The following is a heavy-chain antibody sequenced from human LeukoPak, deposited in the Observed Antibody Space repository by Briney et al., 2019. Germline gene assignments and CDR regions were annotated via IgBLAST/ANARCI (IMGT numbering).Heavy chain of an antibody. CDR2: INGSGGST. V-gene: IGHV3-23*01. CDR3: AEVRYSGSYYNWFGR. CDR1: GFTFSSYA. J-gene: IGHJ5*02. D-gene: IGHD1-26*01. Sequence: GGSLRLSCAACGFTFSSYAMSWVRQAPAKGLDWVAAINGSGGSTYYADSVKGRFTISRDTTKNPLYLQMNSLRAEDTAVDYLAEVRYSGSYYNWFGRWGQVILVSVSS.